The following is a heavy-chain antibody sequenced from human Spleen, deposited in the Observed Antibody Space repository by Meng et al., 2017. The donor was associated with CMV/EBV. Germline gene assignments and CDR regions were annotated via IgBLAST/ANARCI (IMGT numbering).Heavy chain of an antibody. CDR1: GYTFTSYG. J-gene: IGHJ4*02. Sequence: ASVKVSCKASGYTFTSYGINWVRQAPGQGLEWMGWISGINGNTKYAEKFQGRVTVTKDFMELRSLRSDDTAVYYCARHSAIFYFDYWGQGTLVTVSS. D-gene: IGHD6-25*01. CDR3: ARHSAIFYFDY. V-gene: IGHV1-18*01. CDR2: ISGINGNT.